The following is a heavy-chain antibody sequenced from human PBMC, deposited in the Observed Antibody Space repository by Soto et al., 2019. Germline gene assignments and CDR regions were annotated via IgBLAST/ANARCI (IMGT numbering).Heavy chain of an antibody. J-gene: IGHJ4*02. Sequence: QVQRQQWGAGLLKPSETLSLTCTFSGGSSRNLFWSWIRQPPGKGLEWIAEINHSGRTNYNPSLKSRATISEDTSKKQFSLTLNSVTAADTAVYYCARGMGDYDSSGYYDYFDSWGQGTLVTVSS. CDR3: ARGMGDYDSSGYYDYFDS. CDR1: GGSSRNLF. V-gene: IGHV4-34*01. D-gene: IGHD3-22*01. CDR2: INHSGRT.